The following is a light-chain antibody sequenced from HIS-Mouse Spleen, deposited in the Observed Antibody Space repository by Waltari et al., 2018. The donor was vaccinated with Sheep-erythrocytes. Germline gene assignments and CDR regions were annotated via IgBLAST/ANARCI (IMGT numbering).Light chain of an antibody. V-gene: IGLV2-23*01. CDR3: CSYAGSSTPWV. CDR1: SSDVGSYNL. J-gene: IGLJ3*02. Sequence: QSALTQPASVSGSPGQSITISCTGTSSDVGSYNLVSWYQQHPGKAPKLMISAGSKRSSGVSNRFSGSTSGNTASLTISGLQAEDEADYYCCSYAGSSTPWVFGGGTKLTVL. CDR2: AGS.